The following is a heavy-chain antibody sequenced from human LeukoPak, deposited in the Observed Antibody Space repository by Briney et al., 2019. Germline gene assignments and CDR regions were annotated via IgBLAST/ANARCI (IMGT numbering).Heavy chain of an antibody. CDR2: ISYDGTNK. CDR1: GFTFSSYG. V-gene: IGHV3-30*03. CDR3: AREVGGSAFDI. D-gene: IGHD3-16*01. J-gene: IGHJ3*02. Sequence: GGSLRLSCAASGFTFSSYGIHWVRQAPGKGLEWLTVISYDGTNKYYADSVKGRFTISRDNSKNTLYLQMNSLRAEDTAVYYCAREVGGSAFDIWGQGTMVTVSS.